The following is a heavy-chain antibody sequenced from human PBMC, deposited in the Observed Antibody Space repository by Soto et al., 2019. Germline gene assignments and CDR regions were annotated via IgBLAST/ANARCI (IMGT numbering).Heavy chain of an antibody. J-gene: IGHJ6*02. D-gene: IGHD3-22*01. V-gene: IGHV4-31*03. CDR3: ARDRGYYDSSGYSLGMDV. Sequence: QVQLQESGPGLVKPSQTLSLTCTVSGGSISSGGYYWSWIRQHPGKGLEWIGYIYYSGSTYYNPSLKSRVTISVDTSKNQFSLKLSSVTAAETAVYYCARDRGYYDSSGYSLGMDVWGQGTTVTVSS. CDR2: IYYSGST. CDR1: GGSISSGGYY.